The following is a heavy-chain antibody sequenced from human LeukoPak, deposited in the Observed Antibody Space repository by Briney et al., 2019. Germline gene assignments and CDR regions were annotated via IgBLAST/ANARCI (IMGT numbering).Heavy chain of an antibody. CDR3: ARDQFISSSDSFDY. J-gene: IGHJ4*02. CDR2: IYHSGST. V-gene: IGHV4-38-2*02. CDR1: GYSISSGYY. Sequence: SETPSLTCTVSGYSISSGYYWGWIRQPPGKGLEWIGSIYHSGSTHYNPSLKSRVTISVDTSKNQFSLKLSSVTAADTAVYYCARDQFISSSDSFDYWGQGTLVTVSS. D-gene: IGHD6-6*01.